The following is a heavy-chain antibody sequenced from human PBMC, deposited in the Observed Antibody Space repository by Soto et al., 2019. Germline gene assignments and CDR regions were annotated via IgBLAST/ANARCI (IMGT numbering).Heavy chain of an antibody. J-gene: IGHJ1*01. CDR3: ARVSGSGAPDTGPHAEYFQH. D-gene: IGHD3-10*01. Sequence: QVQLVESGGGVVQPGRSLRLSCAASRFTFSSYAMHWVRQAPGKGLEWVAVISYDGSNKYYADSVKGRFTISRDNSKNTLYLQMNSLRAEDTAVYYCARVSGSGAPDTGPHAEYFQHWGQGTLVTVSS. CDR2: ISYDGSNK. V-gene: IGHV3-30-3*01. CDR1: RFTFSSYA.